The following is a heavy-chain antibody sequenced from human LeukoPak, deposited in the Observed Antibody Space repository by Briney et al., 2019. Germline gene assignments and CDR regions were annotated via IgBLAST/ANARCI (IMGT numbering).Heavy chain of an antibody. J-gene: IGHJ5*02. Sequence: ASVKVSCKASGYTFTSYGISWVRQAPGQGLEWMGWISAYNGNTNYAQKLQGRVTMTTDTSTSTAYMELRSLRSDDTAAYYCARDFSSSWYVPDWFDPWGQGTLVTVSS. CDR3: ARDFSSSWYVPDWFDP. CDR1: GYTFTSYG. CDR2: ISAYNGNT. D-gene: IGHD6-13*01. V-gene: IGHV1-18*01.